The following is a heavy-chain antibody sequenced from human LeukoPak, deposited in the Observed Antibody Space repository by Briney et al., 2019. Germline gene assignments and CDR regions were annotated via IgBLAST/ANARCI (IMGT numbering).Heavy chain of an antibody. V-gene: IGHV4-4*07. CDR3: ARGEIAAASYYYYYMDV. J-gene: IGHJ6*03. D-gene: IGHD6-13*01. CDR1: GGSISSYY. Sequence: SETLSLTCTVSGGSISSYYWSWIRQPAGEGLEWIGRIYTSVSTNYNPSLKSRVTMSVDTSKNQFSLKLSSVTAADTAVYYCARGEIAAASYYYYYMDVWGKGTTVTISS. CDR2: IYTSVST.